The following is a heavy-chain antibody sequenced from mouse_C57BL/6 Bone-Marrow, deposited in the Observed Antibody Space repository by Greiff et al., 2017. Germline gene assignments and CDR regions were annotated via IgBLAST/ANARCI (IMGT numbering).Heavy chain of an antibody. CDR3: AREGLTGTCWYFDV. D-gene: IGHD4-1*01. Sequence: QVQLQQPGAELVMPGASVKLSCKASGYTFTSYWMHWVKQRPGQGLEWIGEIDPSDSYTNYNQKLKGKSTLTVDKSSSTAYMQLRSLTSEDSAVYYGAREGLTGTCWYFDVWGTGTTVTVSS. CDR1: GYTFTSYW. J-gene: IGHJ1*03. V-gene: IGHV1-69*01. CDR2: IDPSDSYT.